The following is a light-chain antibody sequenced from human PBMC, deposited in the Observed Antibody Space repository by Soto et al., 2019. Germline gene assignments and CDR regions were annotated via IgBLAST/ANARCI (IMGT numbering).Light chain of an antibody. CDR3: LQDDDYPFT. J-gene: IGKJ4*01. CDR2: AAS. Sequence: AIQVTQSPSSLSASVGDRVTITCRTSQGIRNELSWYQQKPGKAPKFLIFAASNLHSEVPSRFSGSGSGTDFTLTISSLQPEDFATYFCLQDDDYPFTFGGGTKVDIK. CDR1: QGIRNE. V-gene: IGKV1-6*01.